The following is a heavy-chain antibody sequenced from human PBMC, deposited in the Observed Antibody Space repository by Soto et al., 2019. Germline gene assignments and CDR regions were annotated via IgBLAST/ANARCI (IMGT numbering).Heavy chain of an antibody. V-gene: IGHV3-33*01. CDR2: IWYDGSHE. Sequence: GGSLRLSCAASGFIFSNYGMHWVRQAPGKGLEWVAVIWYDGSHESYADSVKGRFTISRDNSKNTLFLQMNSLRAEDTAVYYCARDRYSYDSRAYQGVDWYFDLWGRGTLVTVSS. D-gene: IGHD3-22*01. CDR3: ARDRYSYDSRAYQGVDWYFDL. CDR1: GFIFSNYG. J-gene: IGHJ2*01.